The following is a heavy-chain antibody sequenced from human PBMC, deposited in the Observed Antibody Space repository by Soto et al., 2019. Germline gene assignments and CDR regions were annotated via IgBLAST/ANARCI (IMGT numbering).Heavy chain of an antibody. D-gene: IGHD6-13*01. Sequence: LRLSCAASGFTFSSYPMHWVRQAPGKGPEWVAVISVNGNNIHYGDSVKGRFTISRDNSKNTLYLQMSSLRVEDTAVYYCARSHSSSWHWFDPWGQGTLVTVSS. CDR3: ARSHSSSWHWFDP. J-gene: IGHJ5*02. CDR2: ISVNGNNI. CDR1: GFTFSSYP. V-gene: IGHV3-30-3*01.